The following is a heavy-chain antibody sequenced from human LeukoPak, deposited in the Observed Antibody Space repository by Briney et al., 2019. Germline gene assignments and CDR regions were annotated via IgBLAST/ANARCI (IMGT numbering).Heavy chain of an antibody. CDR3: ARHAETLLWFGELYYFDY. CDR2: INYSGST. J-gene: IGHJ4*02. D-gene: IGHD3-10*01. Sequence: PSETLSLTCIVSGGSISSSSYYWGWIRQSPGKGLEWIESINYSGSTYYNPSLKSRVTIFVDTSKNQFSLKLSSVTAADTAVYYCARHAETLLWFGELYYFDYWGQGTLVTVSS. V-gene: IGHV4-39*01. CDR1: GGSISSSSYY.